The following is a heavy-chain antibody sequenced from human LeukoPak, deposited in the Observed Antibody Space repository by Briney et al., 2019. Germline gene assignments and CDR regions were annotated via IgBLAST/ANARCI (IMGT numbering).Heavy chain of an antibody. Sequence: GGSLRLSCAASGFTFSSYSMNWVRQAPGKGLEWVSSISSSSSYIYYADSVKGRFTISRDNAKNSLYLQMNSLRAEDTAVYYCARDSNSYAYYDFWSGYPTTYYFDYWGQGTLVTVSS. CDR1: GFTFSSYS. D-gene: IGHD3-3*01. CDR2: ISSSSSYI. J-gene: IGHJ4*02. V-gene: IGHV3-21*01. CDR3: ARDSNSYAYYDFWSGYPTTYYFDY.